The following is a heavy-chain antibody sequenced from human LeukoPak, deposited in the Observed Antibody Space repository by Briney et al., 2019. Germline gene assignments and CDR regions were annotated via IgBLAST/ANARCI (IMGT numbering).Heavy chain of an antibody. J-gene: IGHJ3*02. D-gene: IGHD3-9*01. CDR3: ARAPGQLRYFDWFNAFDI. V-gene: IGHV4-39*01. CDR1: GGSISSSSYY. Sequence: SETLSLTCTVSGGSISSSSYYWGWIRQPPGKGLEWIGSIYYSGSTYYNPSLKSRVTISVDTSKNQFSLKLSSVTAADTAVYYCARAPGQLRYFDWFNAFDIWGQGTMVTVSS. CDR2: IYYSGST.